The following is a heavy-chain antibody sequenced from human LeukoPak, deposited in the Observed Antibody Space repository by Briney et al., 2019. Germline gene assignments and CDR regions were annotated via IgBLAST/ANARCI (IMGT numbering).Heavy chain of an antibody. V-gene: IGHV4-31*03. D-gene: IGHD3-16*02. CDR3: AREQSWGSYRYTVDY. CDR2: IYYSGST. Sequence: PSQTLSLTCTVSGGSISSGGYYWSWIRQHPGTGLEWIGYIYYSGSTYYNPSLKSRVTISVDTSKNQFSLKLSSVTAADTAVYYCAREQSWGSYRYTVDYWGQGTLVTVSS. J-gene: IGHJ4*02. CDR1: GGSISSGGYY.